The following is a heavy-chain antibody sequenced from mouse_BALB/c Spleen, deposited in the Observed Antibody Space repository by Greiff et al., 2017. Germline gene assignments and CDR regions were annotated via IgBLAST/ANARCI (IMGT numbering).Heavy chain of an antibody. D-gene: IGHD1-1*01. CDR2: ISSGSSTI. Sequence: EVMLVESGGGLVQPGGSRKLSCAASGFTFSSFGMHWVRQAPEKGLEWVAYISSGSSTIYYADTVKGRFTISRDNPKNTLFLQMTSLRSEDTAMYYCARYYYGYYAMDYWGQGTSVTVSS. CDR1: GFTFSSFG. J-gene: IGHJ4*01. CDR3: ARYYYGYYAMDY. V-gene: IGHV5-17*02.